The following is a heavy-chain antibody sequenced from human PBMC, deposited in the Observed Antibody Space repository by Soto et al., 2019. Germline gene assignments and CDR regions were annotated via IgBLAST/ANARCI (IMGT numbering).Heavy chain of an antibody. CDR2: ISSSSSYI. CDR1: GFTFSSYS. D-gene: IGHD6-19*01. J-gene: IGHJ4*02. V-gene: IGHV3-21*01. CDR3: ARGGSSGWFFLDY. Sequence: GGSLRLSCAASGFTFSSYSMNWVRQAPGKGLEWVSSISSSSSYIYYADSVKGRFTISRDNAKNSLHLRMSSLRAEDTAIYYCARGGSSGWFFLDYWGQGALVTVSS.